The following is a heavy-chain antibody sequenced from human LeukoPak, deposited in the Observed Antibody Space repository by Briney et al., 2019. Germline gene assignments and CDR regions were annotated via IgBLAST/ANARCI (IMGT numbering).Heavy chain of an antibody. Sequence: GGSLRLSCAASGFTFSSYAMSWVRQAPGKGLEWVSAISGSGGSTYYADSVKGRFTISRDNSKNTLYLQMNSLRAEDTAVYYCAKDPAYDFWSGYSFDYWGQGTLVTVSS. CDR3: AKDPAYDFWSGYSFDY. CDR2: ISGSGGST. D-gene: IGHD3-3*01. V-gene: IGHV3-23*01. J-gene: IGHJ4*02. CDR1: GFTFSSYA.